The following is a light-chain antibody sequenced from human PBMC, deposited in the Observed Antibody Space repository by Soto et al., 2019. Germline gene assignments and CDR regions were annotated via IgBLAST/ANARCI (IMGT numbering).Light chain of an antibody. Sequence: DIQMTQSPSTLSGSVGDRVTITCRASQSVSNWLAWYQQKPGKAPKLLIYDVSSLESGVPSRFSGSGSGTKLILNISSVQPDDFATYYCQQDDSYSWTFDQGTKVDIK. CDR3: QQDDSYSWT. CDR2: DVS. J-gene: IGKJ1*01. CDR1: QSVSNW. V-gene: IGKV1-5*01.